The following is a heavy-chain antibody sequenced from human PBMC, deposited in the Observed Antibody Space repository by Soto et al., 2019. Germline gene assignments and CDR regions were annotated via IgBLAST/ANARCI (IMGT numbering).Heavy chain of an antibody. J-gene: IGHJ4*02. CDR1: GGSVSSGSYY. CDR3: ARSLPYYDSSGYNYFDY. V-gene: IGHV4-61*01. Sequence: SETLSLTCTVSGGSVSSGSYYWSWIRQPPGKGLEWIGYIYYSGSTNYNPSLKSRVTISVDTSKNQFSLKLSSVTAADTAVYYCARSLPYYDSSGYNYFDYWGQGTLVTVSS. CDR2: IYYSGST. D-gene: IGHD3-22*01.